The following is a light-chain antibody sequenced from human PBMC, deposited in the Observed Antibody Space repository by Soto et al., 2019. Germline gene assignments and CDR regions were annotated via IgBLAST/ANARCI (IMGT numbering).Light chain of an antibody. V-gene: IGKV3-20*01. Sequence: PGERVTLSCRASQSVRSSYLAWYQQKPGQAPRLLIYGASSRATGISDRFSGSGSGTDFTLTITRLETDDFSVYYCQHYDTSLCTFGQGTKLEIK. CDR3: QHYDTSLCT. CDR2: GAS. J-gene: IGKJ2*02. CDR1: QSVRSSY.